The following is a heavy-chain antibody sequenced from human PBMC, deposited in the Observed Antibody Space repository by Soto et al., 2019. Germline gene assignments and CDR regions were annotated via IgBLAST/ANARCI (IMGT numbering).Heavy chain of an antibody. CDR2: IKSKTDGGTT. Sequence: GGSLRLSCAASGFTFSNAWMNWVRQAPGKGLEWVGRIKSKTDGGTTDYAAPVKGRFTISRDDSKNTLYLQMNSLKTEDTAVYYCTTELPNYDFWSGYYYNWFDPWGQGTLVTVSS. CDR3: TTELPNYDFWSGYYYNWFDP. D-gene: IGHD3-3*01. V-gene: IGHV3-15*07. CDR1: GFTFSNAW. J-gene: IGHJ5*02.